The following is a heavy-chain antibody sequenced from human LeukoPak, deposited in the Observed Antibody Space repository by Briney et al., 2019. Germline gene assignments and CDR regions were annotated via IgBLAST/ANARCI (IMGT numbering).Heavy chain of an antibody. Sequence: PGGSLRLSCAASGFTFSSYAMSWVRQAPGKGLEWVSAISGSGGSTYYADSVKGRFTISRDNSKNTLYLQMNSLRAEDTAVYYCARGQGDGSSGWIRKYFQHWGQGTLVTVSS. D-gene: IGHD6-19*01. CDR1: GFTFSSYA. J-gene: IGHJ1*01. CDR3: ARGQGDGSSGWIRKYFQH. CDR2: ISGSGGST. V-gene: IGHV3-23*01.